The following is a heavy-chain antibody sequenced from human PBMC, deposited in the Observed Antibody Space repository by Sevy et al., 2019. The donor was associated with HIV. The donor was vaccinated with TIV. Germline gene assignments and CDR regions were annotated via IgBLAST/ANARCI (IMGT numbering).Heavy chain of an antibody. CDR3: ARESIGAIGDFDY. CDR2: VYYSGST. CDR1: GGSMNNYF. Sequence: KQSQTLSLTCTVSGGSMNNYFWSWIRQPPGKGLEWIGYVYYSGSTNHNPSLKSRVTMSVDTSKKQFSLKMRSVTAADTAVYYCARESIGAIGDFDYWGQGTLVTVSS. V-gene: IGHV4-59*01. J-gene: IGHJ4*02. D-gene: IGHD6-13*01.